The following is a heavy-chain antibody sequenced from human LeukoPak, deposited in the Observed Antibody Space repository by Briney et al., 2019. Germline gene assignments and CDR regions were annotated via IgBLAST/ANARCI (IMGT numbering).Heavy chain of an antibody. CDR2: VRYDGIDK. Sequence: GGSLRLSCAASGFTFSNYGMHWVRRTPGKGLEWVAFVRYDGIDKYYADSVKGRFTISRDNSKNTLYLQMNSLRAEDTAVYYCARDRIAYYDSSGYYSDYWGQGTLVTVSS. D-gene: IGHD3-22*01. CDR3: ARDRIAYYDSSGYYSDY. J-gene: IGHJ4*02. CDR1: GFTFSNYG. V-gene: IGHV3-30*02.